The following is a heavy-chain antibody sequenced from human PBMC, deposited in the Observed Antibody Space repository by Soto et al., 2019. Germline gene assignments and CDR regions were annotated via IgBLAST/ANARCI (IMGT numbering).Heavy chain of an antibody. CDR2: ISSTSGHI. Sequence: EVQLVESGGGLVKPGDSLRLSCTASGFTFSSYSMSWVRQAPGKGPEWVSSISSTSGHIYYADSVKGRFTTSRDNARNSLYLQMDSLRAEDTSLYYCAAARETAMHGGDFWGQGTPVTVSS. CDR1: GFTFSSYS. CDR3: AAARETAMHGGDF. V-gene: IGHV3-21*02. D-gene: IGHD5-18*01. J-gene: IGHJ4*02.